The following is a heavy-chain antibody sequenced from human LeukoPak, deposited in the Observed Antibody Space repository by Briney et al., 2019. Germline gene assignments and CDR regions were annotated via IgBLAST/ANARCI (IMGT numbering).Heavy chain of an antibody. V-gene: IGHV1-18*01. J-gene: IGHJ4*02. CDR1: GYTFTSYG. Sequence: ASVKVSCKASGYTFTSYGISWVRQAPGQGLEGMGWISAYNGNTNYAQKLQARVIMNTDTSMSPAYMELRRLRSDDSAVYYGARLGAFSSGYYSYWGQGTLVTVSS. D-gene: IGHD3-22*01. CDR3: ARLGAFSSGYYSY. CDR2: ISAYNGNT.